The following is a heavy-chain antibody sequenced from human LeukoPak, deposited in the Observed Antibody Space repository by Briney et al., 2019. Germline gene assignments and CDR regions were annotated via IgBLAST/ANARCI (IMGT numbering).Heavy chain of an antibody. CDR3: AKYGNLRRYDILTGYYMEDYYYMDV. J-gene: IGHJ6*03. V-gene: IGHV3-23*01. D-gene: IGHD3-9*01. CDR1: GFTFSSYG. CDR2: ISGSGGST. Sequence: PGGSLRLSCAASGFTFSSYGMSWVRQAPGKGLEWVSAISGSGGSTYYADSVKGRFTISRDNSKNTLYLQMNSLRAEDTAVYYCAKYGNLRRYDILTGYYMEDYYYMDVWGKGTTVTISS.